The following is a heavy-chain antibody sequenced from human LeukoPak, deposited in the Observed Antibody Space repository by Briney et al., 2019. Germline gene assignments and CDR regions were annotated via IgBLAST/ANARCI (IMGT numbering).Heavy chain of an antibody. D-gene: IGHD3-9*01. Sequence: PETLSLTCTVSGGSISSSSYYWGWIRHPPGGGLEWIGCIYYSGSTYYHPSLKSRVTLSVDTSTNQFSLKLSSMTAAGTAVYYCERHKGDILTALNIWGQGTMVTVSS. J-gene: IGHJ3*02. CDR1: GGSISSSSYY. CDR3: ERHKGDILTALNI. V-gene: IGHV4-39*01. CDR2: IYYSGST.